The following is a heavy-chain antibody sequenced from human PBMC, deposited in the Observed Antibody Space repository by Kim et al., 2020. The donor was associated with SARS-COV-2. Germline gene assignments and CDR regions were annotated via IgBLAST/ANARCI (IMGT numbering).Heavy chain of an antibody. J-gene: IGHJ6*01. CDR1: GYTFTGYY. CDR3: ARERRGYSGYALSGYYGMGV. D-gene: IGHD5-12*01. Sequence: ASVKVSCKASGYTFTGYYMHWVRQAPGQGLEWMGLINPNSVGTHYAQKFQGRVTMTRDTSISTAYMELSRLRSDDTVVYYCARERRGYSGYALSGYYGMGVWVLWTTFTVS. CDR2: INPNSVGT. V-gene: IGHV1-2*05.